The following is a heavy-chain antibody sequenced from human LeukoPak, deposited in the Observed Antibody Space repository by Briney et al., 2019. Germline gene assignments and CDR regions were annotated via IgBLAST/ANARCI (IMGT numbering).Heavy chain of an antibody. J-gene: IGHJ4*02. CDR3: ARGWFGESFDY. D-gene: IGHD3-10*01. CDR1: GGSISSSNW. CDR2: IYHSGST. Sequence: SGTLSLTCAVSGGSISSSNWWSWVRQPPGKGLEWIGSIYHSGSTYYNPSLKSRVTISADTSKNQFSLRLSSVTAADTAVYYCARGWFGESFDYWGQGTLVTVSS. V-gene: IGHV4-4*02.